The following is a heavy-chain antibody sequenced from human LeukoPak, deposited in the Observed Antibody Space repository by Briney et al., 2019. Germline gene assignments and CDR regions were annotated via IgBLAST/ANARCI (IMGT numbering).Heavy chain of an antibody. V-gene: IGHV3-48*03. CDR1: GVIHSRSE. CDR2: ISSSGSTI. J-gene: IGHJ5*02. Sequence: GGSLRLSYASSGVIHSRSELNGVRQAPGKGLEWVSYISSSGSTIYYADSVKGRFTISRDNAKNSLYLQMNSLRAEDTAVYYCAIGFRGRKRFDPWGQGTLVTVSS. D-gene: IGHD1-26*01. CDR3: AIGFRGRKRFDP.